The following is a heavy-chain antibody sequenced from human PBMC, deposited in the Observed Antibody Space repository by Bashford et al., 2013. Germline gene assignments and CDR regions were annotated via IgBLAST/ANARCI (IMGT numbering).Heavy chain of an antibody. D-gene: IGHD6-19*01. CDR3: AGGAGA. Sequence: VRQAPGKGLEWVSVVTGSGGSTYYADSVKGRFTISRDNAKESLYLQMNSLRDEDTAVYYCAGGAGAWGQGTLVTVSS. V-gene: IGHV3-23*01. J-gene: IGHJ5*02. CDR2: VTGSGGST.